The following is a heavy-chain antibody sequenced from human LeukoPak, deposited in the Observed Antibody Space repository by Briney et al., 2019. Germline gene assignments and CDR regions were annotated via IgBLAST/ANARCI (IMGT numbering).Heavy chain of an antibody. CDR1: GYTFTSYG. CDR3: ARGGATVTRYWHFDL. J-gene: IGHJ2*01. D-gene: IGHD4-17*01. V-gene: IGHV1-18*01. CDR2: ISGYNGNT. Sequence: ASVKVSCKASGYTFTSYGINWVRQAPGQGLEWMGWISGYNGNTNYAQKLQGRVTMTTDTSTSTAYMDLRSLRSDDTAVYYCARGGATVTRYWHFDLWGRGTMVTVSS.